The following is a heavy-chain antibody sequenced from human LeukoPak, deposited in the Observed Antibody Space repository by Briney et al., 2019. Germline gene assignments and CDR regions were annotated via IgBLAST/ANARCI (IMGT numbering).Heavy chain of an antibody. V-gene: IGHV4-4*07. CDR1: GGSISSYY. CDR2: IYTSGST. Sequence: SETLSLTCTVSGGSISSYYWSWIRQPAGKGLEWIGRIYTSGSTNYNPSLKSRVTMSVDTSKNQFSLKLSSVTAADTAVYYCARDRGYGDYGPFDYWGQGTLVTVSP. J-gene: IGHJ4*02. CDR3: ARDRGYGDYGPFDY. D-gene: IGHD4-17*01.